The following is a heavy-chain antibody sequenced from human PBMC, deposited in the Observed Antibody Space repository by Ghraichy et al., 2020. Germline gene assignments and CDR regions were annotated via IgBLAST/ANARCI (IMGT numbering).Heavy chain of an antibody. CDR2: ISGSGGST. CDR1: GFTFSSYA. D-gene: IGHD3-16*01. CDR3: AKGGRGLRYDY. J-gene: IGHJ4*02. V-gene: IGHV3-23*01. Sequence: LSLTCAASGFTFSSYAMSWVRQAPGKGLEWVSAISGSGGSTYYADSVKGRFTISRDNSKNTLYLQMNSLRAEDTAVYYCAKGGRGLRYDYWGQGTLVTVSS.